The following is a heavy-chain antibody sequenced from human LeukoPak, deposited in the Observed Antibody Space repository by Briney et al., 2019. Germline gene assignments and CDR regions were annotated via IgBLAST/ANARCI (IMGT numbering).Heavy chain of an antibody. J-gene: IGHJ4*02. CDR2: IRYDGSNK. CDR3: ASGILTGYSSGQDY. V-gene: IGHV3-30*02. CDR1: GFTFSSYG. Sequence: GGSLRLSCAASGFTFSSYGMHWVRQAPGKGLEWVAFIRYDGSNKYYADSVKGRFTISRDNSKNTLYLQMNSLRAEDTAVYYCASGILTGYSSGQDYWGQGTLVTVSS. D-gene: IGHD3-9*01.